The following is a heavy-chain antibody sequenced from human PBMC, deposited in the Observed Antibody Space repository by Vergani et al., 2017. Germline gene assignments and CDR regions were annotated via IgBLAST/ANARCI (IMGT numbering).Heavy chain of an antibody. D-gene: IGHD3-22*01. CDR2: FDPEHGEV. J-gene: IGHJ4*02. Sequence: QVQLVQSGSEVRKPGASVKVSCQVSGYSLTELTIHWVRQAPGKGLEWMGGFDPEHGEVTFAHHIQGRVTMTEDRCTDTAYMELSSLRPEDTALYYCARVTDYYDSSGYYLDYWGQGTLVTVSS. CDR1: GYSLTELT. V-gene: IGHV1-24*01. CDR3: ARVTDYYDSSGYYLDY.